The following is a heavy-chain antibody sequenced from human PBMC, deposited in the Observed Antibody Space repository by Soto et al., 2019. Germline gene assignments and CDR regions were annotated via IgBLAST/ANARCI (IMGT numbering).Heavy chain of an antibody. CDR1: GFTFSDYY. Sequence: QVQLVESGGGLVKPGGSLRLSCAASGFTFSDYYMSWIRQAPGKGLEWVSYISSSSSYTNYADSVKGRFTISRDNAKNSLYQQTNSLRAEDTAVYYCARFRCSGGSCSNYYYYGMDVWGQGTTVTVSS. CDR2: ISSSSSYT. CDR3: ARFRCSGGSCSNYYYYGMDV. D-gene: IGHD2-15*01. V-gene: IGHV3-11*06. J-gene: IGHJ6*02.